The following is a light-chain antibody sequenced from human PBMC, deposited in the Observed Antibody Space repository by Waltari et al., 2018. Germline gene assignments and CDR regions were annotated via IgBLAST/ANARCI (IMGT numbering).Light chain of an antibody. CDR2: ANP. Sequence: QSVLTQPPSVSGAPGQRVTISCTGSSSNIGAGYDVHWYQQLPGTAPKLLIYANPNLPSGVPCRFAGSKSGTSASLAITGRQAEDEADYYCQSHDSSHYVFGTGTKVTVL. V-gene: IGLV1-40*01. CDR1: SSNIGAGYD. J-gene: IGLJ1*01. CDR3: QSHDSSHYV.